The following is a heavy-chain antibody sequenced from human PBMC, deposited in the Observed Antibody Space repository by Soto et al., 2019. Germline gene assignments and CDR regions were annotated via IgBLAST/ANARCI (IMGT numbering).Heavy chain of an antibody. Sequence: SETLSLTCAVYCGSFSGYYWSWLRQPPGKGLEWIGEINHSGSPNYNPSLKIRVTISVDTSNNQFSLKLSSVTAADTAVYYCARHRNAHYYYYGMDVWGQGTTVTVSS. CDR1: CGSFSGYY. CDR3: ARHRNAHYYYYGMDV. CDR2: INHSGSP. D-gene: IGHD4-4*01. V-gene: IGHV4-34*01. J-gene: IGHJ6*02.